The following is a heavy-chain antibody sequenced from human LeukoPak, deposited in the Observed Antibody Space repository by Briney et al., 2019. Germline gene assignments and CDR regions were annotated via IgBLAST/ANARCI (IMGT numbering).Heavy chain of an antibody. CDR1: GYTFTGYY. D-gene: IGHD5-18*01. J-gene: IGHJ3*02. Sequence: ASVKVSCKASGYTFTGYYMHWVRQAPGQGLEWTGRINPNSGGTNYAQKFQGRVTMTRDTSIITAYMELSRLRSDDTAVYYCASFVDTAMADAFDIWGQGTMVTVSS. CDR2: INPNSGGT. V-gene: IGHV1-2*06. CDR3: ASFVDTAMADAFDI.